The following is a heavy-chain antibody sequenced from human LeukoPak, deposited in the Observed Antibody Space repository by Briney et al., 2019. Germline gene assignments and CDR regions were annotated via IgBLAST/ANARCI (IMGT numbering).Heavy chain of an antibody. D-gene: IGHD3-22*01. J-gene: IGHJ4*02. V-gene: IGHV3-7*01. CDR3: ARDSLGYYYDSSGSTLDY. CDR2: IKQDGSEK. Sequence: GGSLRLSCAASGFTFSNYWMSWVRQAPGKGLEWVANIKQDGSEKYYVDSVKGRFTISRDNAKNSLYLQMNSLRAEDTAVYYCARDSLGYYYDSSGSTLDYWGQGTLVTVSS. CDR1: GFTFSNYW.